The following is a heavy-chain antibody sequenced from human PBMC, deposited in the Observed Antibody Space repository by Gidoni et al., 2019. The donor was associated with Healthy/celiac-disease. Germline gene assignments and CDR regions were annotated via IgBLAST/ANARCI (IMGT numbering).Heavy chain of an antibody. Sequence: EVQLVESGGGLVKPGGSLRLSCAASGFTFSNAWMSWVRQAPGKGLEGGGHNKSKNDGGTTEYGAPLKGQITNSKDYSKNPPDLPINRLETRETSVLYRYTSTRRAPYYYYYGMDVWGQGTTVTVSS. D-gene: IGHD2-2*01. CDR3: YTSTRRAPYYYYYGMDV. CDR1: GFTFSNAW. J-gene: IGHJ6*02. V-gene: IGHV3-15*01. CDR2: NKSKNDGGTT.